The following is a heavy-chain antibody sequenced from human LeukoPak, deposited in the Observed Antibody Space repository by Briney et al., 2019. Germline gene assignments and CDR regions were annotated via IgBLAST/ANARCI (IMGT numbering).Heavy chain of an antibody. V-gene: IGHV4-39*07. CDR1: GGSISSSSYY. CDR2: IYYSGST. D-gene: IGHD5-18*01. J-gene: IGHJ4*02. CDR3: ARAGGYGLIDY. Sequence: SETLSLTCTVSGGSISSSSYYWGWIRQPPGKGLEWIGSIYYSGSTYYNPSLKSRVTISVDTSKNQFSLKLNSVTAADTAVYYCARAGGYGLIDYWGQGTMVTVSS.